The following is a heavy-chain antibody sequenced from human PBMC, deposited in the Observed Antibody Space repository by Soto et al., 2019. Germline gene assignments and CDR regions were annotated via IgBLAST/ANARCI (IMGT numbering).Heavy chain of an antibody. CDR2: ISGSGAST. CDR1: GFTFISYA. D-gene: IGHD3-10*02. J-gene: IGHJ4*02. Sequence: GGSLRLSCAASGFTFISYAMIWVRQAPGKGLEWVSAISGSGASTFYADSLKGRFTISRDNSKNTLYLQMNSLRAEDTAVYYCATDKGSLGSGSYGIFDYWGQGTLVTVSS. V-gene: IGHV3-23*01. CDR3: ATDKGSLGSGSYGIFDY.